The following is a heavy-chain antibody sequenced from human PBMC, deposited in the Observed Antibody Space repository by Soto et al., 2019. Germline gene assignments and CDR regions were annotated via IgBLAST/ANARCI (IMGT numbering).Heavy chain of an antibody. CDR1: GASIRSTDYY. V-gene: IGHV4-30-4*01. CDR2: VYYTGST. CDR3: VRTARQGAVAPHWFDR. J-gene: IGHJ5*02. Sequence: SETLSLTCTVSGASIRSTDYYWSWIRQAPGKGLEWIGYVYYTGSTYYNPSLMSRLTISVDTSKNQFSLKLTSVTAAATAVYYFVRTARQGAVAPHWFDRWGQGTQVTVSS. D-gene: IGHD2-21*02.